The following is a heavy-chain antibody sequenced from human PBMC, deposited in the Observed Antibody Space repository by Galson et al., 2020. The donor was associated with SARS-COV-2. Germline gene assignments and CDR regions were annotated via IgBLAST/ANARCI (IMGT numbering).Heavy chain of an antibody. V-gene: IGHV3-23*01. CDR1: GFDFSSYA. CDR2: LTGSGIYT. Sequence: GESLKISCAASGFDFSSYAMGWVRQAPGQGLEWVSGLTGSGIYTYYADSVKGRFTISRDTSKNTLFLQMNRLRAEDTAGYYCAEEEHSNGYYYIFDYWGQGTLVTVSS. D-gene: IGHD3-22*01. CDR3: AEEEHSNGYYYIFDY. J-gene: IGHJ4*02.